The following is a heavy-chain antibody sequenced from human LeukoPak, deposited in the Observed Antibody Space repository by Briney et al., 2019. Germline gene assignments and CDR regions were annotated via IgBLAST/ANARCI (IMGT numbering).Heavy chain of an antibody. CDR3: ANSLARGTYDWFDP. J-gene: IGHJ5*02. CDR1: GFTSSSYA. D-gene: IGHD4-17*01. Sequence: GGSLRLSCAASGFTSSSYAMSWVRQAPGKGLEWVSAISGSGGSTYYADSVKGRFTISRDNSKNTLYLQMDSLRAEDTAVYYCANSLARGTYDWFDPWGQGTLVTVSS. CDR2: ISGSGGST. V-gene: IGHV3-23*01.